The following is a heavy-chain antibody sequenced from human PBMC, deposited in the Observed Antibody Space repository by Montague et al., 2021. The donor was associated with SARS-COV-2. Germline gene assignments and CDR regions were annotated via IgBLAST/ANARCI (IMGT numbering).Heavy chain of an antibody. Sequence: YRSLSCAASGFIFSNFAFHWVRQAPGKGLEWLAIITYDGIDKFYADSVKGRFTISRDNSKNILYLRMNSLTPEDTAVYYCARDRVPPDYGDVFDLWGQGTLVTVSS. V-gene: IGHV3-30*04. D-gene: IGHD4/OR15-4a*01. CDR1: GFIFSNFA. CDR2: ITYDGIDK. CDR3: ARDRVPPDYGDVFDL. J-gene: IGHJ3*01.